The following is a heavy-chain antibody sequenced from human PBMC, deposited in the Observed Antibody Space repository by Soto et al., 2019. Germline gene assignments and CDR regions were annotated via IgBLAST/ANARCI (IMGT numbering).Heavy chain of an antibody. CDR2: ISGSGGST. J-gene: IGHJ3*02. V-gene: IGHV3-23*01. CDR1: GFTFSSYA. D-gene: IGHD1-26*01. CDR3: AKDLMVWEWELLLLDAFDI. Sequence: GRSLRVSCAASGFTFSSYAMSWVRQAPGKGLEWVSAISGSGGSTYYADSVKGRFAISRDNSKNTLYLQMNSLRAEDTAVCYCAKDLMVWEWELLLLDAFDIWGQGTMVTVSS.